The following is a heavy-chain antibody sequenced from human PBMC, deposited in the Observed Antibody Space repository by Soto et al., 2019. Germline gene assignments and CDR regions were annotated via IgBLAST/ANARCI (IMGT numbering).Heavy chain of an antibody. CDR2: IKSKTDGGTT. D-gene: IGHD2-2*01. V-gene: IGHV3-15*01. Sequence: EVQLVESGGGLVKPGGSLRLSCAASGFTFSNAWMSWVRQAPGKGLEWVGRIKSKTDGGTTDYAAPVKGRFTISRDDSKNTLYLQMNSLKTEDTAVYYCTTAFQPRYCSSTSCYERDAFDIWGQGTMVTVSS. CDR3: TTAFQPRYCSSTSCYERDAFDI. CDR1: GFTFSNAW. J-gene: IGHJ3*02.